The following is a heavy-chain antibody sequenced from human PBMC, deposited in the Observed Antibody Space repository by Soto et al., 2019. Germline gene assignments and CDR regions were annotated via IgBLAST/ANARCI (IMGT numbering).Heavy chain of an antibody. Sequence: GGTLRLSFVAPGFPFVPYVIARVRQAPEKGLEWVAAIRSNTAVTHYADSMRDRFTISRVNSANTIFLQMNSLRVEDLAVYFCAKASDGGWPYYFDSWGQGALVTVSS. CDR3: AKASDGGWPYYFDS. V-gene: IGHV3-23*01. CDR1: GFPFVPYV. D-gene: IGHD2-15*01. J-gene: IGHJ4*02. CDR2: IRSNTAVT.